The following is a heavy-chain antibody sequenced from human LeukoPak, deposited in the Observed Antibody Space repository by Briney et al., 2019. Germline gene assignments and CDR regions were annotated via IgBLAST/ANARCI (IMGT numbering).Heavy chain of an antibody. Sequence: GASVKVSCKASGYTFTSYGISWVRQAPGQGLEWMGWISAYNGNTNYAQKLQGRVTMTTDTSTSTAYMELRSLRSDDTAVYYCARGGILVQGVTILYGMDVWGQGTTVTVSS. D-gene: IGHD3-10*01. J-gene: IGHJ6*02. CDR3: ARGGILVQGVTILYGMDV. CDR2: ISAYNGNT. CDR1: GYTFTSYG. V-gene: IGHV1-18*01.